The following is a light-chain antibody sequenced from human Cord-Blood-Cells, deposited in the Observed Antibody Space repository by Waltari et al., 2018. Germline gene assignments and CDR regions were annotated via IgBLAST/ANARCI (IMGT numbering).Light chain of an antibody. J-gene: IGLJ3*02. CDR3: SSYTSSSTWV. CDR2: DVS. Sequence: QPALTQPASVSGSPGQSITIPCTGTSSDVGGYNYVPWYQQPPGKAPKPMIYDVSNRPSGVYNRFSGSKSGNTTSLTISGLQAEDEADYYCSSYTSSSTWVFGGGTKLTVL. CDR1: SSDVGGYNY. V-gene: IGLV2-14*01.